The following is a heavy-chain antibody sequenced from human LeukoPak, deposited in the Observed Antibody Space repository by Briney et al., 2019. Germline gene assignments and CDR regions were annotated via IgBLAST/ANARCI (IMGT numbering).Heavy chain of an antibody. CDR2: ISYDGSNK. J-gene: IGHJ4*02. CDR1: GFTFSSYA. D-gene: IGHD6-6*01. CDR3: ARVALMYSSSPLDY. Sequence: SRGSLRPSSAASGFTFSSYAMHWVRQAPRKGLEWVAVISYDGSNKYYADSVKGRFTISRDNSKNTLYLQMNSLRAEDTAVYYCARVALMYSSSPLDYWGQGTLVTVSS. V-gene: IGHV3-30-3*01.